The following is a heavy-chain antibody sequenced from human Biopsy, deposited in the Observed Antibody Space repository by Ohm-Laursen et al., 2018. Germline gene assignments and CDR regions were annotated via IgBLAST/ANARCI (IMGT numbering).Heavy chain of an antibody. CDR1: GGTFSRYG. CDR2: NIPILGTG. CDR3: ATKLTGYFHH. J-gene: IGHJ1*01. V-gene: IGHV1-69*06. Sequence: ASVKVSCKAPGGTFSRYGINWVRQAPVQGLEWLGGNIPILGTGNYAQKFQGRVTVAADTSTSTATMELRSLRSDDTAVYYCATKLTGYFHHWGQGTLVTVSS. D-gene: IGHD3-9*01.